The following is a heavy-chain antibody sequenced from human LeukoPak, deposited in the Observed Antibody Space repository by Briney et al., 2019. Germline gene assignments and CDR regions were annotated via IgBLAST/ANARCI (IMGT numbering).Heavy chain of an antibody. CDR3: AGWPIYSDAFHI. D-gene: IGHD2-21*01. CDR2: IKQDGSEK. V-gene: IGHV3-7*01. J-gene: IGHJ3*02. CDR1: GFTFSSYG. Sequence: PGGSLRLSCAASGFTFSSYGMHWVRQAPGKGLEWVANIKQDGSEKYYVDSVKGRFTISRDNAKNSLYLQMISLRAGDTAVYYCAGWPIYSDAFHIWGQGTMVTVSS.